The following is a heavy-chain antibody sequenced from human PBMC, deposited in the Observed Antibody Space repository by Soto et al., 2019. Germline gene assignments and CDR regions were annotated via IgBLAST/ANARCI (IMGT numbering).Heavy chain of an antibody. CDR1: GFTFSSYA. CDR2: ISGSGGSA. D-gene: IGHD1-1*01. CDR3: AKDPSWNDYSDNWFDP. Sequence: GGSLGLSCAASGFTFSSYAMSWVRQAPGKGLEWVSAISGSGGSAYYADSVKGRFTISRDNSKNTLYLQMNSLRAEDTAVYYCAKDPSWNDYSDNWFDPWGQGTLVTVSS. J-gene: IGHJ5*02. V-gene: IGHV3-23*01.